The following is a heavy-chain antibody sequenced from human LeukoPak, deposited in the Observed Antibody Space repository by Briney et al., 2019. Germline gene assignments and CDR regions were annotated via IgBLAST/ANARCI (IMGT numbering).Heavy chain of an antibody. J-gene: IGHJ1*01. CDR2: IYSGGST. V-gene: IGHV3-53*01. CDR1: GFTVSSNY. CDR3: AKDTPHVGYCSGGSCYGLEYFQH. D-gene: IGHD2-15*01. Sequence: GGSLRLSCAASGFTVSSNYMSWVRQAPGKGLEWVSVIYSGGSTYYADSVKGRFTISRDNSKNTLYLQMNSLRAEDTAVYYCAKDTPHVGYCSGGSCYGLEYFQHWGQGTLVTVSS.